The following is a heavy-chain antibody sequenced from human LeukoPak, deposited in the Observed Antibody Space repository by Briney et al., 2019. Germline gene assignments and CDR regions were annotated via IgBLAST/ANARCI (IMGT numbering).Heavy chain of an antibody. CDR1: GYTFSTYW. CDR3: ARHPDRSCYYSCAYRYYMDV. CDR2: IYPGDSDT. Sequence: GESLKISCKGSGYTFSTYWIGWVRQMPGKGLEWMGIIYPGDSDTRYSPSFQGQVTISADKSISTAYLQWNSLKASDTAMYFCARHPDRSCYYSCAYRYYMDVWGKGTTVTVSS. J-gene: IGHJ6*03. V-gene: IGHV5-51*01. D-gene: IGHD3-22*01.